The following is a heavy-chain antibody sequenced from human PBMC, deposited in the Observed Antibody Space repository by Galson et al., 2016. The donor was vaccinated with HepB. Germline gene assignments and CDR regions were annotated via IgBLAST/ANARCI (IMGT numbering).Heavy chain of an antibody. CDR2: INPSGGST. J-gene: IGHJ5*02. Sequence: VKVSCKASGYTFTYYYIHWVRQAPGQGLEWMGVINPSGGSTTYAQKFQGRVTMTRDTSTSTVYMELSSLRSEDTAVYYCARAGWFGEYDNWFDPWGQGTLVTGSS. D-gene: IGHD3-10*01. CDR1: GYTFTYYY. V-gene: IGHV1-46*01. CDR3: ARAGWFGEYDNWFDP.